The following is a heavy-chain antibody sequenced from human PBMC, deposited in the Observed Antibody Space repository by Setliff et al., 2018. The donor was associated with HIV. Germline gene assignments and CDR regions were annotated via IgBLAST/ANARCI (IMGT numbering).Heavy chain of an antibody. Sequence: SETLSLTCSVSGASISSSPYYWAWIRQPPGKGREWIATISYSGSTHYNLALMSRVTISMDTSRNQFSVKLSSVTAADTAIYYCATLNFPLNWFDPWGQGTPVTVSS. CDR1: GASISSSPYY. J-gene: IGHJ5*02. CDR2: ISYSGST. CDR3: ATLNFPLNWFDP. V-gene: IGHV4-39*01.